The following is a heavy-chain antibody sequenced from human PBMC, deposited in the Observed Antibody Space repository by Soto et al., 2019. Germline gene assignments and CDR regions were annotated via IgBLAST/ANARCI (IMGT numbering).Heavy chain of an antibody. CDR1: GFTFSDYY. J-gene: IGHJ4*02. V-gene: IGHV3-11*01. D-gene: IGHD3-22*01. CDR3: ASFYYDSSGYSPFDY. CDR2: ISSSGSTI. Sequence: PGGSLRLSCAASGFTFSDYYMSWIRQAPGKGLEWVSYISSSGSTIYYADSVKGRFTISRDNAENSLYLQMNSLRAEDTAVYYCASFYYDSSGYSPFDYWGQGTLVTVSS.